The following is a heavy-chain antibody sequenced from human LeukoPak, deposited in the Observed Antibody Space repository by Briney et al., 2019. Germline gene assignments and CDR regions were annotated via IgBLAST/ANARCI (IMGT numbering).Heavy chain of an antibody. Sequence: PSEPLSLTCTVPGGPISSSSYYWGWVRQPPGKGLEWYGSIYYSGSPNYNPSLKSRVTISVDTSKNQYSLKPSSVTAADTAVYYCAKPSRGWLQFDAFDIWGQGTMVTVSS. V-gene: IGHV4-39*01. CDR3: AKPSRGWLQFDAFDI. D-gene: IGHD5-24*01. CDR1: GGPISSSSYY. CDR2: IYYSGSP. J-gene: IGHJ3*02.